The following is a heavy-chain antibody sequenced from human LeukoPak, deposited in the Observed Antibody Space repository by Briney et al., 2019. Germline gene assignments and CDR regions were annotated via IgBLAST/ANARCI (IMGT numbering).Heavy chain of an antibody. D-gene: IGHD3-22*01. CDR1: GFTFSSYE. J-gene: IGHJ4*02. CDR2: ISSSGSTI. CDR3: ARRGGHYDSSGHYYN. V-gene: IGHV3-48*03. Sequence: GGSLRLSCAASGFTFSSYEMNWVRQAPGKGLEWVSYISSSGSTIYYADSVKGRFTISRDNAKNSLYLQMKSLRAEDTAVYYCARRGGHYDSSGHYYNWDQGTLVTVSS.